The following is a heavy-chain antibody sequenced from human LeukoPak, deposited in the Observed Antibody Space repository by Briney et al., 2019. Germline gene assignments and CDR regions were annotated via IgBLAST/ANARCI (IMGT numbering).Heavy chain of an antibody. Sequence: QPGGSLRLSCAASGFTLSNYWMSWVRQAPGKGLEWVANIKQDGSKLSYVDSVKGRFTVSRDNAKNSLYLQMNSLRAEDTAVYYCARAHNYYYYMDVWGKGTTVTVSS. CDR2: IKQDGSKL. CDR1: GFTLSNYW. V-gene: IGHV3-7*01. CDR3: ARAHNYYYYMDV. J-gene: IGHJ6*03.